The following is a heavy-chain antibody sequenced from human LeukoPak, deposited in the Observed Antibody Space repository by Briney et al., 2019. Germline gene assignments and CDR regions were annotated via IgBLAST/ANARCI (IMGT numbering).Heavy chain of an antibody. V-gene: IGHV1-18*01. Sequence: ASVKVSCKASGYTFTSYGISWVRQAPGQGLEGMGWISAYNGNTNYAQKLQGRVTMTTDTSTSTAYMELRSLRSDDTAVYYCARDHSSSWSVYYYYGMDVWGQGTTVTVSS. CDR1: GYTFTSYG. CDR3: ARDHSSSWSVYYYYGMDV. J-gene: IGHJ6*02. CDR2: ISAYNGNT. D-gene: IGHD6-13*01.